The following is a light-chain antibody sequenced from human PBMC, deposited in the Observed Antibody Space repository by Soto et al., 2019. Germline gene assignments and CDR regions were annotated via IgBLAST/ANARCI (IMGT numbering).Light chain of an antibody. V-gene: IGLV1-44*01. CDR3: EAWDDSLKGSVV. CDR2: LND. Sequence: QSVLTQPPSASGTPGQTVTISCSGSSSNIGRSTVNWYQQLPGTAPRLLIYLNDQRPSGVPDRFSGSKSGTSASLAISGLQSEDEADYYCEAWDDSLKGSVVFGGGTKVTGL. CDR1: SSNIGRST. J-gene: IGLJ2*01.